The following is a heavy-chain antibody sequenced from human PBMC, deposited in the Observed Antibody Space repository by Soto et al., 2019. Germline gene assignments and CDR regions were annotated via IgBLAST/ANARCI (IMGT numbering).Heavy chain of an antibody. CDR1: GYTFTSYA. Sequence: QVQLVQSGAEVKKPGASVKVSCKASGYTFTSYAMHWVRQAPGQRLEWMGWINAGNGNTKYSQKFQGRVTITRDTSASTAYMELSSLRSEDTAVYYCARDYDFWSGDPPFDYWGQGTLVTVSS. J-gene: IGHJ4*02. D-gene: IGHD3-3*01. CDR2: INAGNGNT. V-gene: IGHV1-3*01. CDR3: ARDYDFWSGDPPFDY.